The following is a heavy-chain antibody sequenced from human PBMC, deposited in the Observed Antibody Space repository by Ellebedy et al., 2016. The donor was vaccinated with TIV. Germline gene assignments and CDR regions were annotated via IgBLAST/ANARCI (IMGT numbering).Heavy chain of an antibody. CDR1: AFTFSSYA. D-gene: IGHD6-13*01. Sequence: PGGSLRLSCAASAFTFSSYAMSWVRQAPGKGLEWVSAISGSSGSTYYADSVRGRFTISRDNSKNTLYLQMNSLRAEDTAVYYCAKGVATAGTAYYYYGMDVWGQGTTVTVSS. CDR3: AKGVATAGTAYYYYGMDV. CDR2: ISGSSGST. J-gene: IGHJ6*02. V-gene: IGHV3-23*01.